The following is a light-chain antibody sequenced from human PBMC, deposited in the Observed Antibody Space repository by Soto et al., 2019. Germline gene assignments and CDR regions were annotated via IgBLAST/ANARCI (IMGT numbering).Light chain of an antibody. J-gene: IGKJ1*01. CDR1: QDVSSN. V-gene: IGKV3-20*01. Sequence: EMVVTQSPSTLSVSPGERATLSCRASQDVSSNLAWYQQKPGQAPSLLIYGASTRATGTPDRFSGSGSGTEFTLTISRLEPEDFAVYYCQQYGSSSWTFGQGTKVDIK. CDR3: QQYGSSSWT. CDR2: GAS.